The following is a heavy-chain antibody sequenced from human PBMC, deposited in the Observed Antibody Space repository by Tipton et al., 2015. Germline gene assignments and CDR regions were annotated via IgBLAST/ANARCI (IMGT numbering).Heavy chain of an antibody. CDR1: GGSVSSASYY. J-gene: IGHJ4*02. Sequence: TLSLTCTVSGGSVSSASYYWSWIRQPAGKGLEWIGRIYTSGSTNYNPSLKSRVTMSVDTSKNQFSLKLNSVTPEDTAVYYCARGPASGITSPYYFDYWGQGALVTVSS. D-gene: IGHD1-14*01. CDR2: IYTSGST. V-gene: IGHV4-61*02. CDR3: ARGPASGITSPYYFDY.